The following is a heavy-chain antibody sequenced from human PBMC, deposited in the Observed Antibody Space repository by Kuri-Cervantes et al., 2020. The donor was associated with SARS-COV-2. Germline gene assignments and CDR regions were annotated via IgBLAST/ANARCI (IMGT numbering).Heavy chain of an antibody. V-gene: IGHV1-8*02. CDR1: GYTFTSYD. D-gene: IGHD2-8*01. CDR3: ARDGGYCSNGVCRGEDLDY. Sequence: ASVKVSCKASGYTFTSYDINWVRQATGQGLEWMGWMNPNSGNTGYAQKFQGRVTMTRNTSISTAYMELSSLRSEDTAVYYCARDGGYCSNGVCRGEDLDYWGQGTLVTVSS. J-gene: IGHJ4*02. CDR2: MNPNSGNT.